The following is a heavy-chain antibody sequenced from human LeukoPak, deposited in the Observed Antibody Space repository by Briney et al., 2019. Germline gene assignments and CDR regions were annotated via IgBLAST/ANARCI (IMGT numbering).Heavy chain of an antibody. CDR3: VRSLMGPADY. D-gene: IGHD2-8*01. CDR1: GFTFSSYW. CDR2: INSDGSST. V-gene: IGHV3-74*01. J-gene: IGHJ4*02. Sequence: HPGGSLRLSCAASGFTFSSYWMYWVRQAPGKGLVWVSRINSDGSSTNYADPVKGRFTISRDNAKNTLYLQMNSLRAEDAAAYYCVRSLMGPADYWGQGTLVTVSP.